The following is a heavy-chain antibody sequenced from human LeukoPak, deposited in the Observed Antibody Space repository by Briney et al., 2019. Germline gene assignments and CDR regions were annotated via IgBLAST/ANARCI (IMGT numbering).Heavy chain of an antibody. CDR2: IYYSGST. V-gene: IGHV4-30-4*08. CDR1: GGSISSGDYY. CDR3: ARVRDYYDSSGYKERLVDY. J-gene: IGHJ4*02. Sequence: PSENLSLNCTVSGGSISSGDYYWRWIRQPPGKGLEWIGYIYYSGSTYYNPSLKSRVTVSVDTSKNQFSLKLSSVTAADTAVYYCARVRDYYDSSGYKERLVDYWGQGTLVTVSS. D-gene: IGHD3-22*01.